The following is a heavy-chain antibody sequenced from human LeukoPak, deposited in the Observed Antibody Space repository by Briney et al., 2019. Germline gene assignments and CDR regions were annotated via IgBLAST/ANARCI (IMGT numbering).Heavy chain of an antibody. CDR3: AKDRNRWLQGWELAFDI. CDR2: ISYDGSNK. V-gene: IGHV3-30*18. D-gene: IGHD5-24*01. J-gene: IGHJ3*02. Sequence: GRSLRLSCAASGFTFSSYGMHRVRQAPGKGLEWVAVISYDGSNKYYADSVKGRFTISRDNSKNTRYLQMNSLRAEDTAVYYCAKDRNRWLQGWELAFDIWGQGTMVTVSS. CDR1: GFTFSSYG.